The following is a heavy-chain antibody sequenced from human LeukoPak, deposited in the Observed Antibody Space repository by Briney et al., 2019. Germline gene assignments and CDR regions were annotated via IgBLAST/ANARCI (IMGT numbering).Heavy chain of an antibody. V-gene: IGHV1-18*01. Sequence: GASVKVSCKASGYTFTSYGISWVRQAPGQGLEWMGWISAYNGNTNYAQKLQGRVTMTTDTSTSTAYMELGSLRSDDTAVYYCARFGGEAPQYDILTGYYGGGDWFDPWGQGTLVTVSS. CDR1: GYTFTSYG. CDR2: ISAYNGNT. D-gene: IGHD3-9*01. CDR3: ARFGGEAPQYDILTGYYGGGDWFDP. J-gene: IGHJ5*02.